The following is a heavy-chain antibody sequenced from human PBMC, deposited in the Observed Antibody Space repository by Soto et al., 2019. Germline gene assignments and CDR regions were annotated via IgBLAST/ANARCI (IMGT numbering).Heavy chain of an antibody. CDR3: AKDGGSSGYDIDY. V-gene: IGHV3-30*18. CDR1: GFTFSSYG. J-gene: IGHJ4*02. CDR2: ISYDGSNK. D-gene: IGHD5-12*01. Sequence: PGGSLSLSCAASGFTFSSYGMHWVRQAPGKGLEWVAVISYDGSNKYYADSVKGRFTISRDNSKNTLYLQMNSLRAEDTAVYYCAKDGGSSGYDIDYWGQGTLVTVSS.